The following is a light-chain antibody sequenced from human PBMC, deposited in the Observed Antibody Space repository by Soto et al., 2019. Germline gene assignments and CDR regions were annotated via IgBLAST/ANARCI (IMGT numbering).Light chain of an antibody. J-gene: IGKJ1*01. Sequence: EVVLTQSPGTLSLSLGERATLSCRASPSLTSRYLAWFQQKPGQAPRLLIYGAYSRATGIPDRFSGSGSGNYFTLTISRLEPEDFAVYYCQQYVHSLPWTFGQGTRVEMK. V-gene: IGKV3-20*01. CDR3: QQYVHSLPWT. CDR1: PSLTSRY. CDR2: GAY.